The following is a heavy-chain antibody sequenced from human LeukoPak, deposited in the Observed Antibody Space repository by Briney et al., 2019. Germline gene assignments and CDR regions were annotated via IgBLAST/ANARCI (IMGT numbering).Heavy chain of an antibody. J-gene: IGHJ4*02. CDR2: IIPIFGTA. CDR1: GGTFSSYA. V-gene: IGHV1-69*01. Sequence: VKVSCKASGGTFSSYAISWVRQAPGQGLEWMGGIIPIFGTANYAQKFQGRVTITADESTSTAYMELSSLRSEDTAVYYCARDGPWPSTTILQKGGYFDYWGQGTLVTVSS. CDR3: ARDGPWPSTTILQKGGYFDY. D-gene: IGHD1-26*01.